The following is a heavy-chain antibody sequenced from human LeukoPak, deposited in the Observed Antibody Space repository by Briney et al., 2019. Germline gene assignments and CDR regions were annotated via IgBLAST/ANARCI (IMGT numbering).Heavy chain of an antibody. D-gene: IGHD6-13*01. Sequence: GGSLRLSCAASGFTFSDYYMSWIRQAPGKGLEWVANIKQDGSEKYYVDSVKGRFTISRDNAKNSLYLQMNSLRAEDTAVYYCARVPAGSWGFHYYYYGMDVWGQGTTVTVSS. CDR2: IKQDGSEK. J-gene: IGHJ6*02. CDR1: GFTFSDYY. CDR3: ARVPAGSWGFHYYYYGMDV. V-gene: IGHV3-7*01.